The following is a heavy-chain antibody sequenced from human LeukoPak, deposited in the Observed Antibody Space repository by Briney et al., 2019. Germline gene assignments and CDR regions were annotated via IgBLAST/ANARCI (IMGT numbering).Heavy chain of an antibody. D-gene: IGHD1-26*01. CDR2: IDNDGSYT. Sequence: GGSLRLSCAASGFTLRSHWMHWVRQAPGKGLVWVSGIDNDGSYTYYADSVKGRFTISRDNSKNTLYLQMNSLRAEDTAVYYCAKDPLEQVGARFTAEYFQHWGQGTLVTVSS. V-gene: IGHV3-74*01. J-gene: IGHJ1*01. CDR1: GFTLRSHW. CDR3: AKDPLEQVGARFTAEYFQH.